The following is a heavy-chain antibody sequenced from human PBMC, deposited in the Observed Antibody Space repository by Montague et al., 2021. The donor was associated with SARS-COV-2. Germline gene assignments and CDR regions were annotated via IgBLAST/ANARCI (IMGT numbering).Heavy chain of an antibody. V-gene: IGHV4-59*01. D-gene: IGHD5-24*01. CDR2: IHYRGST. Sequence: SETLSLTCAVSGASIVSTDCWCWLRQPPGKGLELIGYIHYRGSTNYNPPLKTRITISVDTSKNQFSLQLTSVTAADTAVYYCAREDRWNWFDPWGQGTLVIVSS. J-gene: IGHJ5*02. CDR3: AREDRWNWFDP. CDR1: GASIVSTDC.